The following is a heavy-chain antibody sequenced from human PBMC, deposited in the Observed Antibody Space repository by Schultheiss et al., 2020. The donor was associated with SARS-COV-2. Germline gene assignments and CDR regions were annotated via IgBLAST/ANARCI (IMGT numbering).Heavy chain of an antibody. V-gene: IGHV2-5*01. CDR2: IFSNDEK. CDR1: GFSLSTSGVG. Sequence: SGPTLVKPPQTLTLTCTFSGFSLSTSGVGVGWIRQPPGKALEWLAHIFSNDEKSYSTSLKSRLTISKDTSKSQVVLTMTNMDPVDTATYYCAHSDGYRVYVYFDYWGQGTLVTVSS. J-gene: IGHJ4*02. CDR3: AHSDGYRVYVYFDY. D-gene: IGHD5-24*01.